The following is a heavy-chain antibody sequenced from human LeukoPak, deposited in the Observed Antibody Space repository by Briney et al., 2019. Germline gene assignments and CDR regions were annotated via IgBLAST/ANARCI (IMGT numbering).Heavy chain of an antibody. CDR3: ARTPPLYDSSGYHSDY. CDR2: IRYDGSDR. J-gene: IGHJ4*02. Sequence: GGSLRLSCAASGFTFSSCGMHWVRQAPGKGLEWVAFIRYDGSDRYYAESVKGRFTISRDNSKNTLYLQMNSLRAEDTAVYYCARTPPLYDSSGYHSDYWGQGTLVTVSS. V-gene: IGHV3-30*02. D-gene: IGHD3-22*01. CDR1: GFTFSSCG.